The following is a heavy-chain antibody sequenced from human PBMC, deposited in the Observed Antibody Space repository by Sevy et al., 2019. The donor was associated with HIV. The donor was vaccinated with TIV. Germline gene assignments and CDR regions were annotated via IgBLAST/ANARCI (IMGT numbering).Heavy chain of an antibody. CDR1: GFTFSYYD. CDR3: ARKSVSYSHFDY. Sequence: GGCLRLSCAASGFTFSYYDMHWVRQPTGKGPEWVSGFGIAGDTYYSDSVKGRFTISRENAKNSLYLQMNSLRAGDTAVYYCARKSVSYSHFDYWGQGTLVTVSS. CDR2: FGIAGDT. D-gene: IGHD1-26*01. J-gene: IGHJ4*02. V-gene: IGHV3-13*01.